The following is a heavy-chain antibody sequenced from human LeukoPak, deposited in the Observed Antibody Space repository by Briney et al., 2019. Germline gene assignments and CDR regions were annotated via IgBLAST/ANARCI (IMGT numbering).Heavy chain of an antibody. CDR2: INHSGST. CDR3: AREVPQLRFRFGGHGY. CDR1: GGSFSGYY. D-gene: IGHD3-16*01. V-gene: IGHV4-34*01. J-gene: IGHJ4*02. Sequence: SETLSLTCAVYGGSFSGYYWSWIRQPPGKGLEWIGEINHSGSTNYNPSLKSRVTISVDTSKNQFSLKLSSVTAADTAVYYCAREVPQLRFRFGGHGYWGQGTLVTVSS.